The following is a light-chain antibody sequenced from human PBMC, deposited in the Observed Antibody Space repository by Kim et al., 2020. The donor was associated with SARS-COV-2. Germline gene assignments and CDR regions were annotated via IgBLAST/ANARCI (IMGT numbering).Light chain of an antibody. V-gene: IGLV3-1*01. CDR1: KLGDKY. J-gene: IGLJ1*01. CDR3: HAWDSSAAGV. Sequence: VSPGQPASFPCCGDKLGDKYACWYQQKPGQSPVLVIYQDSNRPSGIPERFSGANSGNTATLTISGTQAMDEADYYCHAWDSSAAGVFGTGTKVTVL. CDR2: QDS.